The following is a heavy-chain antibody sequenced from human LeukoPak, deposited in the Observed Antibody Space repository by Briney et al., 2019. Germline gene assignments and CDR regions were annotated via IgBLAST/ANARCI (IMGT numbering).Heavy chain of an antibody. CDR1: GGSISSYY. Sequence: SETLSLTCTVSGGSISSYYWSWIRQPPGKGLEWIGYIYYSGSTNYNRSLKSRVTISVDTSKNQFSLKLSSVTAADTAVYYCARGVYSGSWPFDYWGQGTLVTVSS. CDR2: IYYSGST. CDR3: ARGVYSGSWPFDY. J-gene: IGHJ4*02. V-gene: IGHV4-59*01. D-gene: IGHD6-13*01.